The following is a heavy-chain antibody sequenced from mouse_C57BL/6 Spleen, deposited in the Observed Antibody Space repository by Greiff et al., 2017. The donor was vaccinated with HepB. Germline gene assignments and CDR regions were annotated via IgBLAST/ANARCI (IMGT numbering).Heavy chain of an antibody. CDR2: ISYDGSN. Sequence: EVQLQESGPGLVKPSQSLSLTCSVTGYSITSGYYWNWIRQFPGNKLEWMGYISYDGSNNYNPSLKNRIPITRDTSKNQFFLTLNSVTTEDTATYYCARAPWYFDVWGTGTTVTVSS. V-gene: IGHV3-6*01. CDR1: GYSITSGYY. J-gene: IGHJ1*03. CDR3: ARAPWYFDV.